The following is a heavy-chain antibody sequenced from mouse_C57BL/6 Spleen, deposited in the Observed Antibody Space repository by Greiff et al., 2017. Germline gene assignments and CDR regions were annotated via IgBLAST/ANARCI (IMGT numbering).Heavy chain of an antibody. CDR3: ARFLYGNHTYYFDY. V-gene: IGHV1-52*01. Sequence: QVQLQQPGAELVRPGSSVKLSCKASGYTFTSYWMHWVKQRPIQGLEWIGNIDPSDSETPYNQKFKDKATLTVDKSSSTAYMQLSSLTSEDSAVYYCARFLYGNHTYYFDYWGQGTTLTVSS. CDR1: GYTFTSYW. J-gene: IGHJ2*01. CDR2: IDPSDSET. D-gene: IGHD2-1*01.